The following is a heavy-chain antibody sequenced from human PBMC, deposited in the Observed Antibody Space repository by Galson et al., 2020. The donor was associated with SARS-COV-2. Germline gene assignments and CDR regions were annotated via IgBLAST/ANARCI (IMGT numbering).Heavy chain of an antibody. D-gene: IGHD5-18*01. CDR2: ISPFASDP. CDR3: ARRTNDYSYSFIDY. V-gene: IGHV5-51*01. CDR1: GYSFTSYW. J-gene: IGHJ4*02. Sequence: GESLKISCKASGYSFTSYWIVLFRHIPCTCLECNGRISPFASDPSYSPSFQGQVTISADKSITTAYLEWSSLKASDTGMYYCARRTNDYSYSFIDYWGQGTLVTVSS.